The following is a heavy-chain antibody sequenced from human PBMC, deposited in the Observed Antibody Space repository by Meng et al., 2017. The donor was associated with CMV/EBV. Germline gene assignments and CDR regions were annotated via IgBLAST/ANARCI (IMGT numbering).Heavy chain of an antibody. Sequence: SLKISCAASGFTFSSYGMHWVRQAPGKGLEWVAVIWYDGSNKYYADSVKGRFTISRDNSKNTLYLQMNSLRAEDTAVYYCAKAPRDYYGMDVWGQGTTVTVSS. J-gene: IGHJ6*02. CDR1: GFTFSSYG. V-gene: IGHV3-33*06. CDR2: IWYDGSNK. CDR3: AKAPRDYYGMDV.